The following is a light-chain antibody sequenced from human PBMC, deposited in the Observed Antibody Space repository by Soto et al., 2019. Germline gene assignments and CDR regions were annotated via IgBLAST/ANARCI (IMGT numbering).Light chain of an antibody. V-gene: IGLV2-14*01. CDR3: SSYTSSSTLYV. J-gene: IGLJ1*01. CDR1: SSDVGGYNY. CDR2: DVS. Sequence: QSVLTQPASVSGSPGQSITISCTGTSSDVGGYNYVSWYQQHPGKAPKLMIYDVSNRPAGVSNRFSCSKSGNTTSLTISGFQAEDEADYYCSSYTSSSTLYVFGAGTKVTVL.